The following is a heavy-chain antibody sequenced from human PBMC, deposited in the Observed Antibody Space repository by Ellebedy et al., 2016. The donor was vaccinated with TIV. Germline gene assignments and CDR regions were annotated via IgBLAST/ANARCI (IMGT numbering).Heavy chain of an antibody. D-gene: IGHD3-3*01. CDR2: SSPSSNTV. J-gene: IGHJ2*01. CDR3: ARVKVLSAHDWHFDL. V-gene: IGHV3-11*01. Sequence: GESLKISXAASGFTFSDYYMNWIRLAPGKGLEWVSYSSPSSNTVYYSDSVRGRFIISRDNANNSLYLQMNSLRVEDTAVYYCARVKVLSAHDWHFDLWGRGTLITVSS. CDR1: GFTFSDYY.